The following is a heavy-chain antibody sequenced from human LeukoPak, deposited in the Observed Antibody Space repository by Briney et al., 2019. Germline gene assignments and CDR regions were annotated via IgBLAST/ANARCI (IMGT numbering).Heavy chain of an antibody. J-gene: IGHJ3*02. Sequence: PGGSLRLSCAASGLTFSRCWMHWVRQAPGKGLVWVSRINSDGSATNYADSVKGRFSISRDNAKKTLYLQMNSLRAEDTAVYYCASVVGGYYPPVEGFDIWGQGTMVTVSA. D-gene: IGHD3-3*01. CDR2: INSDGSAT. CDR3: ASVVGGYYPPVEGFDI. CDR1: GLTFSRCW. V-gene: IGHV3-74*01.